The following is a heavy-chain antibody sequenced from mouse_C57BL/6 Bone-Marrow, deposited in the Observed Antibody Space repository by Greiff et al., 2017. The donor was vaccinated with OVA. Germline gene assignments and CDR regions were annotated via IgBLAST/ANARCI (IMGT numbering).Heavy chain of an antibody. CDR1: GYTFTSYG. CDR3: ARSDLLWLRRGYFDY. V-gene: IGHV1-81*01. J-gene: IGHJ2*01. CDR2: IYPRSGNT. D-gene: IGHD2-2*01. Sequence: QVQLKESGAELARPGASVKLSCKASGYTFTSYGISWVKQRTGQGLEWIGEIYPRSGNTYYNEKFKGKATLTADKSSSTAYMELRSLTSEDSAVYFCARSDLLWLRRGYFDYWGQGTTLTVSS.